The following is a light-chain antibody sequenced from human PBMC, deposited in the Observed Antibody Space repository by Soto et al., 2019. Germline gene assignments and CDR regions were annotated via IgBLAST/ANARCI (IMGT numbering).Light chain of an antibody. CDR2: VAS. J-gene: IGKJ1*01. V-gene: IGKV1-12*01. CDR3: QQANSFPWT. CDR1: QGISSW. Sequence: DIQMTQSPSSVSASVGDRVTITCRASQGISSWLAWYQHKPGKAPKLLIYVASSLQSGVPSRFRGSGPGTDFTLTNSSLQPEDFATYYCQQANSFPWTFGQGTKVEIK.